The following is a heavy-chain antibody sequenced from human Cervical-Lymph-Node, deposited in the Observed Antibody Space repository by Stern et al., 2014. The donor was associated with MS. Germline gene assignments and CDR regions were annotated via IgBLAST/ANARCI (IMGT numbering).Heavy chain of an antibody. J-gene: IGHJ3*02. CDR1: GYTFADYT. Sequence: QMQLVQSGAEVKKPGASVKVSCKASGYTFADYTMHWVRQAPGQRLEWMGWINGGNGNTRYSQKIQGRLTITRDTPASTAYMELSSLSSEDTAVYYCSAGDAFEIWGQGTMVIVSS. D-gene: IGHD2-15*01. V-gene: IGHV1-3*01. CDR2: INGGNGNT. CDR3: SAGDAFEI.